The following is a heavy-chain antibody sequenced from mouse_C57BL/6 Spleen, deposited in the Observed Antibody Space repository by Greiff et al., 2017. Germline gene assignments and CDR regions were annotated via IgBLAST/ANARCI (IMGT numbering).Heavy chain of an antibody. D-gene: IGHD1-2*01. J-gene: IGHJ4*01. CDR2: IWRGGST. Sequence: VKLMESGPGLVQPSQSLSITCTVSGFSLTSYGVHWVRQSPGKGLEWLGVIWRGGSTDYNAAFMSRLSITKDNSKSQVIFKMNSLQADDTAIYYCAKTTTAYYATDYWGQGTSVTVSS. CDR1: GFSLTSYG. CDR3: AKTTTAYYATDY. V-gene: IGHV2-5*01.